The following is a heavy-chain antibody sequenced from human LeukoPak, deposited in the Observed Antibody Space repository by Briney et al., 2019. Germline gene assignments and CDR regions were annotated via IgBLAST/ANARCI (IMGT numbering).Heavy chain of an antibody. CDR1: GFIFSSYG. D-gene: IGHD3-22*01. CDR2: IRYDGSNK. V-gene: IGHV3-30*02. CDR3: HSSGHYGFDY. Sequence: PGGSLRLSCAASGFIFSSYGMHWVRQAPGKGLEWVAFIRYDGSNKYYADSVKGRFTISRDNSKNTLYLQMNSLRAEDTAVYYGHSSGHYGFDYWGQGTLVTVSS. J-gene: IGHJ4*02.